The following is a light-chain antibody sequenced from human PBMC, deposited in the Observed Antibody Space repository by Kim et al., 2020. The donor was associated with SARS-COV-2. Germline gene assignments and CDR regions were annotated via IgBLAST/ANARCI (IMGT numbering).Light chain of an antibody. CDR2: RDS. CDR1: KMGTRS. J-gene: IGLJ1*01. Sequence: PGTTAGITCGGNKMGTRSWRRYQQKPGQAPVVVIFRDSARPSGIPERCSGSNSGNTATLTISRVEVGDEADYYCQVWDSSSDNYVFGTGTKVTVL. V-gene: IGLV3-21*04. CDR3: QVWDSSSDNYV.